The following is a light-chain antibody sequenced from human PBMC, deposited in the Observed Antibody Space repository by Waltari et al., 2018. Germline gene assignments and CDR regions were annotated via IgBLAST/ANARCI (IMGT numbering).Light chain of an antibody. J-gene: IGKJ2*02. V-gene: IGKV4-1*01. CDR2: WAS. Sequence: DIVMTQSPDSLAVSLGERATINCKSSQSVLFSSNNNTYLAWYQLKPGQPPNLLLYWASIRQSGVPDRFSGSGSATDFTLTISSLQAEDVAVYYCQQYLSAPRTFGQGTVLEIK. CDR3: QQYLSAPRT. CDR1: QSVLFSSNNNTY.